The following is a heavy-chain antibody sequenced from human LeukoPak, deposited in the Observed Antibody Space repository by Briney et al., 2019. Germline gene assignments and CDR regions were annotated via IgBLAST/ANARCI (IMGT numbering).Heavy chain of an antibody. CDR1: GYTFTSYA. Sequence: ASVKVSCKASGYTFTSYALNWVRQAPGQGLEWMGWINTHTGNPTYAQGFTGRFVFSLDTSVSTAYLQISSLKAEDTAVYYCARVDTPYYDFWSGYYPVDYWGQGTLVTVSS. CDR2: INTHTGNP. D-gene: IGHD3-3*01. J-gene: IGHJ4*02. V-gene: IGHV7-4-1*02. CDR3: ARVDTPYYDFWSGYYPVDY.